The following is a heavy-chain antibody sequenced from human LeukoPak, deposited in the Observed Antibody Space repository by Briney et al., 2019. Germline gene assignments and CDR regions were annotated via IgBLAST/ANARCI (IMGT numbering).Heavy chain of an antibody. D-gene: IGHD4-17*01. Sequence: SVKVSCKASGGTFSSYAISWVRQAPGQGLEWMGRIIPILDIANYAQKFQGRVTITADKSTSTAYMELSSLRSEDTAVYYCARDRHHGDYDYWGQGTLVTVSS. CDR2: IIPILDIA. CDR3: ARDRHHGDYDY. J-gene: IGHJ4*02. CDR1: GGTFSSYA. V-gene: IGHV1-69*04.